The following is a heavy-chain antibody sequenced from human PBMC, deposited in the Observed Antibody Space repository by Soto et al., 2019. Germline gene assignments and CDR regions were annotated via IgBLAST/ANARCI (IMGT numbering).Heavy chain of an antibody. CDR2: ARNKVSSYTT. J-gene: IGHJ4*02. Sequence: EVQLVESGGGLVQPGGSLRLSCAASGFTFSDHYMDWVRQAPGKGLEWVGRARNKVSSYTTAYAASVKGRFTISRDDSKNSLYLQMNSLKAEDTAVYFCDRLMGTAFDLWGQGTLVAVSS. V-gene: IGHV3-72*01. CDR1: GFTFSDHY. CDR3: DRLMGTAFDL.